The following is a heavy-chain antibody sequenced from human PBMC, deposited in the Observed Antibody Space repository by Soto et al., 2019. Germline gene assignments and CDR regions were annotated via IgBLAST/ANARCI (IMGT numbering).Heavy chain of an antibody. CDR3: ARGWEVPAATFDS. Sequence: QVQLVQSGAEVKKPGTSVKVSCKASGYTFTTYDINWVRQAPGQGLEWMGWMTPHSGKTGYAPKFQGRVTMTRDTSISTAYMELSSLRSDDTAVYFCARGWEVPAATFDSWGQGTLVTVSS. CDR2: MTPHSGKT. CDR1: GYTFTTYD. V-gene: IGHV1-8*01. D-gene: IGHD2-2*01. J-gene: IGHJ4*02.